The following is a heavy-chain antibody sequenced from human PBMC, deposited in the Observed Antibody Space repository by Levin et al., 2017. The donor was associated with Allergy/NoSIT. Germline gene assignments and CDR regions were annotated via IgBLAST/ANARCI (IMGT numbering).Heavy chain of an antibody. J-gene: IGHJ6*03. D-gene: IGHD3-3*01. CDR3: ARGPTIIGVRFYMDV. CDR2: IIPIFGTA. CDR1: GGTFSSYA. V-gene: IGHV1-69*01. Sequence: KISCKASGGTFSSYAISWVRQAPGQGLEWMGGIIPIFGTASYAQKFQGRVTITADESTGTDCMELSSLRSEDTAVYYCARGPTIIGVRFYMDVWGKGTTVTVSS.